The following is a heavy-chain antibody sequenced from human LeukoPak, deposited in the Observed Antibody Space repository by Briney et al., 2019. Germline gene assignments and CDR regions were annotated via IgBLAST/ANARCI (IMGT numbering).Heavy chain of an antibody. Sequence: SETLSLTCTVSGGSISSYYWSWIRQPPGKGLEWIGYIYYSGSTNYNPSLKSRLTISVDTSKNQFSLKLSSVTAADTAVYYCARTGGDWAPIDYWGQGTLVTVSS. V-gene: IGHV4-59*01. D-gene: IGHD2-21*02. CDR1: GGSISSYY. CDR2: IYYSGST. CDR3: ARTGGDWAPIDY. J-gene: IGHJ4*02.